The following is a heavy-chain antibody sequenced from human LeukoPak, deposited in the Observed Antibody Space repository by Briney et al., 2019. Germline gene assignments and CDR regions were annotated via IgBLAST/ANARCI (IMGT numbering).Heavy chain of an antibody. CDR1: GGTFSSYT. V-gene: IGHV1-69*02. Sequence: SVKVSCKASGGTFSSYTISWVRQAPGQGLEWMGRIIPILGIANYAQRFQGRVTITADKSTSTAYMELSSLRSEDTAEYYCARGCSGGSCYFYWGQGTLVTVSS. CDR2: IIPILGIA. CDR3: ARGCSGGSCYFY. D-gene: IGHD2-15*01. J-gene: IGHJ4*02.